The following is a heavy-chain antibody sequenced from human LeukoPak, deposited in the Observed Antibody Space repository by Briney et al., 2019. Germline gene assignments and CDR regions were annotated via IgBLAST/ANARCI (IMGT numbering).Heavy chain of an antibody. Sequence: GGSLRLPCAASGFTFSSYAMHWARQAPGKGLEWVAVISYDGSNKYYADSVKGRFTISRDNSKNTLYLQMNSPRAEDTAVYYCARDSYGMDVWGQGTTVTVSS. V-gene: IGHV3-30-3*01. CDR1: GFTFSSYA. J-gene: IGHJ6*02. CDR3: ARDSYGMDV. CDR2: ISYDGSNK.